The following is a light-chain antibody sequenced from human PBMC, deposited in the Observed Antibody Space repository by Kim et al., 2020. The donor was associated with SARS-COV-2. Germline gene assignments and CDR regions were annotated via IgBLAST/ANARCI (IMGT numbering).Light chain of an antibody. J-gene: IGLJ2*01. Sequence: QSVLTQPPSVSAAPGQKVTISCSGSSSNIGNNYVSWYQQLPGTAPKLLIYDNNKRPSGIPDRFSGSKSGTSATLGITGLQTGDEADYYCGTWDSSLSAGEEVFGGGTQLTV. V-gene: IGLV1-51*01. CDR1: SSNIGNNY. CDR2: DNN. CDR3: GTWDSSLSAGEEV.